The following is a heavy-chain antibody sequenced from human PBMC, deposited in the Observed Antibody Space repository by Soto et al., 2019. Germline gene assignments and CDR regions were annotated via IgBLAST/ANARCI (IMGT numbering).Heavy chain of an antibody. CDR2: ISAYNGST. Sequence: ASVTVSCKASVYTFANYGSSGVRPAPGQGLEWMGWISAYNGSTNYAQKLQGRVTMTTDTSTSTAYMELRSLRSDDTAVYYCARVDSSSPDTNFDYWGQGTLVTVSS. CDR1: VYTFANYG. CDR3: ARVDSSSPDTNFDY. J-gene: IGHJ4*02. D-gene: IGHD6-6*01. V-gene: IGHV1-18*01.